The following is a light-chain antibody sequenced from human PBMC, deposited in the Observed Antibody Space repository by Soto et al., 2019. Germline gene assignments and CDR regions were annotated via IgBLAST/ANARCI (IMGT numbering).Light chain of an antibody. J-gene: IGLJ1*01. V-gene: IGLV2-14*01. CDR1: SSDIGGYNY. CDR3: TSYTSSSTNYV. Sequence: QSALTQPASVSGSPGQSITISCTGTSSDIGGYNYVSRYQQHPGKAPKLMIYEVSNRPSGASNRFSGSKSGNTASLTISGLQAEDEADYYCTSYTSSSTNYVFGTGTKLTVL. CDR2: EVS.